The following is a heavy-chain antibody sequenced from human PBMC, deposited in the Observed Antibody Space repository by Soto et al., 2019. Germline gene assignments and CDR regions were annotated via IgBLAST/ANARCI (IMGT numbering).Heavy chain of an antibody. CDR1: GSTISSANYY. CDR3: ATMGTPVTGLYYFDY. J-gene: IGHJ4*02. V-gene: IGHV4-30-4*01. Sequence: PPETLSLTCTVSGSTISSANYYWSWIRQPPGKGLEWIGFISYSGTTHYSASLRSRVSISVDTSKNQFSLDLSSVTAADTAVYYCATMGTPVTGLYYFDYWGQGTLVTVSS. D-gene: IGHD4-17*01. CDR2: ISYSGTT.